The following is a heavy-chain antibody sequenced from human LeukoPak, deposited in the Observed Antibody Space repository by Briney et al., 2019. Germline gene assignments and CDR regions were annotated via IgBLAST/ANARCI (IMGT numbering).Heavy chain of an antibody. Sequence: GGSLRLSCAASGVTFSSHEMNWVRQAPGKGLEWLSYISGSGDTMYYADSVRGRFTISRDNAKNSLYLQMNSLRTEDSALYSCARGAVAGTPPVDYWGPGTLVTASS. CDR2: ISGSGDTM. D-gene: IGHD6-19*01. V-gene: IGHV3-48*03. CDR1: GVTFSSHE. CDR3: ARGAVAGTPPVDY. J-gene: IGHJ4*02.